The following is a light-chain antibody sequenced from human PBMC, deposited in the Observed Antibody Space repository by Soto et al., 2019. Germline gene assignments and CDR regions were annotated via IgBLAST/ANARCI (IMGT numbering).Light chain of an antibody. CDR2: DVT. CDR3: RSYTTIRIVK. J-gene: IGLJ2*01. Sequence: QSALTQPASVSGSPGQSITISCTGTSSDVGGSNHVSWYQQHPDKAPRLMIYDVTNRPSGVSNRFSGSKSGNTASLTISGLQAEDEADYYCRSYTTIRIVKFGGGTKLTVL. CDR1: SSDVGGSNH. V-gene: IGLV2-14*03.